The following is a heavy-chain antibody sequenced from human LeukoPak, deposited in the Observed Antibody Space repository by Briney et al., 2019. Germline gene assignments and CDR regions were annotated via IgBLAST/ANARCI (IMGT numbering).Heavy chain of an antibody. Sequence: PSETLSLTCTVSGGSISTYFWSWIRQPAGKGLEWIGRIYDSGTNYNPSLKSRVTMSVDTSKNQFSLKLNSVTAADTAVYYCARDFAASSWYGMDVWGQGTTVTVSS. D-gene: IGHD6-13*01. CDR2: IYDSGT. J-gene: IGHJ6*02. V-gene: IGHV4-4*07. CDR3: ARDFAASSWYGMDV. CDR1: GGSISTYF.